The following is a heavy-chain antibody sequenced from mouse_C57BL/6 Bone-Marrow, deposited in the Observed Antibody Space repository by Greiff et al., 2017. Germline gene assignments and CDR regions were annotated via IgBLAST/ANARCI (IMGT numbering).Heavy chain of an antibody. D-gene: IGHD1-1*01. Sequence: QVQLQQSGAELVRPGASVKLSCKASGYTFTSYGISWVKQRTGQGLEWIGEIYPRSGNTYYNEKFKGKATLTADKSSSTAYMELRSLTSEDSAVYFCANYYDSSYGYFDGWGTGTTVTVSS. CDR3: ANYYDSSYGYFDG. CDR2: IYPRSGNT. CDR1: GYTFTSYG. J-gene: IGHJ1*03. V-gene: IGHV1-81*01.